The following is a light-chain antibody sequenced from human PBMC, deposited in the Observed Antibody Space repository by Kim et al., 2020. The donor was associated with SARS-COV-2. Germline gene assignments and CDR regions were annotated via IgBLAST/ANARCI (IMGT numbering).Light chain of an antibody. J-gene: IGKJ2*01. V-gene: IGKV1-12*01. CDR1: QSIRSW. Sequence: SASVGDRVTITCRAGQSIRSWLAGYQQKPGKAPRLLIYAASSLESGVPSRFSGSGSGTEFTLTISSLQPEDFATYYCQQADSFPYTCGQGTKLEI. CDR3: QQADSFPYT. CDR2: AAS.